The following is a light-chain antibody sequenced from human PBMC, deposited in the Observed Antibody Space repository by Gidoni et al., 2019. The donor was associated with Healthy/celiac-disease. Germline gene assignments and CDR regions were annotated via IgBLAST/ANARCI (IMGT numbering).Light chain of an antibody. CDR2: DVS. CDR1: SSDVGGYNY. Sequence: QSALTQPASVSGSPGQSITTSCTGTSSDVGGYNYVSWYQQHQGKAPKLMIYDVSNRPSGVSNRFSGSKSGNTAALTISGLQAEDEADYYCSSYTSSSTLEVFGTGTKVTVL. J-gene: IGLJ1*01. CDR3: SSYTSSSTLEV. V-gene: IGLV2-14*01.